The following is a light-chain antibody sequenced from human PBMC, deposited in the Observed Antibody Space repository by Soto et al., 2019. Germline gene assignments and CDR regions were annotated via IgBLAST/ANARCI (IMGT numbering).Light chain of an antibody. CDR1: QSISNW. Sequence: DIQMTQSPSTLSASVGDRVTITCRPNQSISNWLAWYQQRPGKAPKLLIHDASSLEPGVPSRFSGSGSGTEFTLTISSLQPDAFATYYCQQYPDCPTFGHGNQVEIX. CDR3: QQYPDCPT. J-gene: IGKJ1*01. CDR2: DAS. V-gene: IGKV1-5*01.